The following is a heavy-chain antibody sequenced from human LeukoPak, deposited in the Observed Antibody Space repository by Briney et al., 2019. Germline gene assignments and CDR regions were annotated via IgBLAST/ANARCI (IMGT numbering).Heavy chain of an antibody. V-gene: IGHV3-48*03. Sequence: GASLRLSCAASGFSISTYEMNWVRQAPGKGLEWVSYISSSGSTIYYADSVKGRFTISRDNAKNSLYLQMNSLRAEDTAVYYCARGSSGDGRVHWGPGTLVTVSS. D-gene: IGHD2-15*01. J-gene: IGHJ4*02. CDR3: ARGSSGDGRVH. CDR2: ISSSGSTI. CDR1: GFSISTYE.